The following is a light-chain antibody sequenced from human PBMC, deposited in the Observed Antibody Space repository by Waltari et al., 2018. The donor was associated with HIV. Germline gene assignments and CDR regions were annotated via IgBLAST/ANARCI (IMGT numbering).Light chain of an antibody. Sequence: QSVLTQPPSVSGAPGQTVTISCTGSSSNIGAHYGVNWYQQRPGTAPRLLIFSDHNRPSGVPDRFSGSRSGTSASLAISGLQSEDEADYYCASWDDSLNGYVFGTGTKVTVL. CDR3: ASWDDSLNGYV. V-gene: IGLV1-40*01. CDR1: SSNIGAHYG. CDR2: SDH. J-gene: IGLJ1*01.